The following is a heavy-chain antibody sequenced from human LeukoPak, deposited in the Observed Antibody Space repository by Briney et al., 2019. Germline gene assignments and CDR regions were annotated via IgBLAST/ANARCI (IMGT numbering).Heavy chain of an antibody. CDR2: ISAYNGNT. Sequence: ASVKVSCKASGYTFTSYGISWVRQAPGQGLEWMGWISAYNGNTNYAQKLQGRVTMTTDTSTSTAYMELRSLGSDDTAVYYCARDTMVRGVISDAFDIWGQGTMVTVSS. CDR3: ARDTMVRGVISDAFDI. J-gene: IGHJ3*02. V-gene: IGHV1-18*01. CDR1: GYTFTSYG. D-gene: IGHD3-10*01.